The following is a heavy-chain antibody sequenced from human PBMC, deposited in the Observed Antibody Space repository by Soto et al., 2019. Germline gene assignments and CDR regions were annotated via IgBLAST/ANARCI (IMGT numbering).Heavy chain of an antibody. CDR1: GFTFSSYW. J-gene: IGHJ6*02. Sequence: SLRLSCAASGFTFSSYWMSWVRQAPGKGLEWVANIKQDGSEKYYVDSVKGRFTISRDSAKNSLYLQMNSLRAEDTAVYYCARDRTPPPYYYGMDVWGQGTTVTVS. V-gene: IGHV3-7*03. CDR2: IKQDGSEK. CDR3: ARDRTPPPYYYGMDV. D-gene: IGHD1-7*01.